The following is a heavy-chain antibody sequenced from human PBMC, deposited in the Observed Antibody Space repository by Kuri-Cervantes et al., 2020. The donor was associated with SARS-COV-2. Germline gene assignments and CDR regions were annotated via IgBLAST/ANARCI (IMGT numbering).Heavy chain of an antibody. D-gene: IGHD4-23*01. Sequence: GGSLRLSCAASGFTVSSNYMSWVRQAPGKGLEWVSVIYSGGSTYYADSVKGRFTISRDNSKNTLYLQMSSLRAEDTAVYYCAREVRTVGYYYYMDVWGKGTTVTVSS. CDR1: GFTVSSNY. V-gene: IGHV3-53*01. J-gene: IGHJ6*03. CDR2: IYSGGST. CDR3: AREVRTVGYYYYMDV.